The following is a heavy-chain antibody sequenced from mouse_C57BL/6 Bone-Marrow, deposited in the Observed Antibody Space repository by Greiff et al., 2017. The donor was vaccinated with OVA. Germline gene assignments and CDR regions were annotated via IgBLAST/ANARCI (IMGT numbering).Heavy chain of an antibody. CDR2: IYPGSGNT. D-gene: IGHD4-1*01. Sequence: QVQLQQSGAELVRPGASVKLSCKASGYTFTDYYINWVKQRPGQGLEWIARIYPGSGNTYYNEKFKGKATLTAEKSSSTAYMQLSSLTSEDSAVYFCARLNCDWFAYWGQGTLVTVSA. CDR1: GYTFTDYY. J-gene: IGHJ3*01. CDR3: ARLNCDWFAY. V-gene: IGHV1-76*01.